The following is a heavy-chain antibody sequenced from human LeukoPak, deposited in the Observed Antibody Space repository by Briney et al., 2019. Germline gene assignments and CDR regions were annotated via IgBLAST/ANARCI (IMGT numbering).Heavy chain of an antibody. CDR2: ISSSSSTI. CDR3: ARDPYDFWSGYFRPYYMDV. D-gene: IGHD3-3*01. Sequence: GGSLRLSCAASGFTFSSYEMNWVRQAPGKGLEWVSYISSSSSTIYYADSVKGRFTISRDNAKNSLYLQVNSLRAEDTAVYYCARDPYDFWSGYFRPYYMDVWGKGTTVTVSS. J-gene: IGHJ6*03. V-gene: IGHV3-48*01. CDR1: GFTFSSYE.